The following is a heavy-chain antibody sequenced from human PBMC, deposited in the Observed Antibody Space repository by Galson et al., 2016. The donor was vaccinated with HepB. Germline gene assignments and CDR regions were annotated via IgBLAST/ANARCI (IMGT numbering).Heavy chain of an antibody. Sequence: SLRLSCAASGFTFSSYTMHWVRQTPGKGLEWVALIAYDGSNKYYADSVKGRFPISRDNSKNTLYLQMNSLRAEDTAIYYCARDARYSRNWYYGVASPGFYYYGMDVWGQGTTVTVSS. CDR2: IAYDGSNK. V-gene: IGHV3-30*04. D-gene: IGHD6-13*01. CDR3: ARDARYSRNWYYGVASPGFYYYGMDV. CDR1: GFTFSSYT. J-gene: IGHJ6*02.